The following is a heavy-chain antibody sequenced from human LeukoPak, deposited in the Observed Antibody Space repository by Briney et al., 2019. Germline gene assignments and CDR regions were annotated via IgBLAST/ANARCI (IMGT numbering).Heavy chain of an antibody. CDR3: ARGKEENLLWFGELSRWGNRGGDWFDP. J-gene: IGHJ5*02. CDR1: GYTFTSYA. V-gene: IGHV1-3*01. D-gene: IGHD3-10*01. CDR2: INAGNGNT. Sequence: ASVKVSCKASGYTFTSYAMHWVRQASGQRLEWMGWINAGNGNTKYSQKFQGRVTITRDTSASTAYMELSSLRSEDTAVYYCARGKEENLLWFGELSRWGNRGGDWFDPWGQGTLVTVSS.